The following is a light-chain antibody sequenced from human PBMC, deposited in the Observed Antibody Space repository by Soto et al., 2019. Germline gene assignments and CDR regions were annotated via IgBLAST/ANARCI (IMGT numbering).Light chain of an antibody. CDR1: QSISDY. Sequence: DIKMTQSPSSLSASVGDRVTITCRASQSISDYLNWYHQRAGKAPELLIYSASSLQSGVPPRFSGSGSGTDFTLTISSLQPEDFATYYCQQSYTTPWTFGQGTKVEIK. CDR2: SAS. V-gene: IGKV1-39*01. CDR3: QQSYTTPWT. J-gene: IGKJ1*01.